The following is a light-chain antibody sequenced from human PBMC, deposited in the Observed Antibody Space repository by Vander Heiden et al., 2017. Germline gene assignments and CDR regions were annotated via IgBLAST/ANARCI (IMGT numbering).Light chain of an antibody. CDR1: QSILYSSNNKNY. CDR3: QQYYSTPPLT. V-gene: IGKV4-1*01. CDR2: WAS. Sequence: DIVMTQSPDSLAVCLCGRATIIYKSSQSILYSSNNKNYLAWYQQRPGQPPKLLSDWASTRESGVPDRFSGSGSGTDFPLPTSSLQAEDVAVYYCQQYYSTPPLTFGGGTKVEIK. J-gene: IGKJ4*01.